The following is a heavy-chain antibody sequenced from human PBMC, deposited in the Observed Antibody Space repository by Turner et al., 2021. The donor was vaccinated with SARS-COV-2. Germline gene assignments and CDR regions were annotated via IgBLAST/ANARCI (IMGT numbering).Heavy chain of an antibody. D-gene: IGHD1-1*01. J-gene: IGHJ5*02. V-gene: IGHV3-30*04. CDR2: ISYDGSNK. CDR3: ARNGPTNWFDP. CDR1: GFTFSSYA. Sequence: QVQLVESGGGVVQPGRSLRPSCAASGFTFSSYAMHWVRQAPGKGLEWVAVISYDGSNKYYADSVKGRFTISRDYSKNTLYLQMNSLRAEDTAVYYCARNGPTNWFDPWGQGTLVTVSS.